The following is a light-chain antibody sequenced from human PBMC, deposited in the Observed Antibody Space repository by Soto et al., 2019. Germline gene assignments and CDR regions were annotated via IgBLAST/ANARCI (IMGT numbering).Light chain of an antibody. CDR1: SSDVGRYNH. V-gene: IGLV2-14*01. Sequence: QSVLTQPASVSGSPGQSITISCTGTSSDVGRYNHVSWYQHHPGKAPKLIISEVSNRPSGVSNRFSGSKSGYTASLTISGLQAEDEADYYCNSHTSGDFRVFGNGTKVT. J-gene: IGLJ1*01. CDR3: NSHTSGDFRV. CDR2: EVS.